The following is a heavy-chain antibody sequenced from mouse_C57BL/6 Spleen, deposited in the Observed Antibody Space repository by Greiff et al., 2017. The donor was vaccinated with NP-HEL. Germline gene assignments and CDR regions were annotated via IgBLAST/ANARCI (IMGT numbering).Heavy chain of an antibody. CDR3: ARDALGQGAMDY. Sequence: EVQLVESEGGLVQPGSSMKLSCTASGFTFSDYYMAWVRQVPERGLEWVANINYDGSSTYYLDSLKSRFIISRDNAKNILYLQMSSLKSEDTATYYCARDALGQGAMDYWGQGTSVTVSS. J-gene: IGHJ4*01. V-gene: IGHV5-16*01. CDR1: GFTFSDYY. D-gene: IGHD4-1*01. CDR2: INYDGSST.